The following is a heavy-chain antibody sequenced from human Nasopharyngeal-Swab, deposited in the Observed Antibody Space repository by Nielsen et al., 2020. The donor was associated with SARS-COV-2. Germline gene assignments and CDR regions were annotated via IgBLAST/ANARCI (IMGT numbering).Heavy chain of an antibody. Sequence: GESLTISCAASGFTFSSYGMHWVRQAPGKGLEWVAVIWYDGSNKYYADSVKGRFTISRDNSKNTLYLQMNSLRAEDTAVYYCARDQGYMDVWGKGTTVTVSS. CDR1: GFTFSSYG. V-gene: IGHV3-33*01. CDR2: IWYDGSNK. CDR3: ARDQGYMDV. J-gene: IGHJ6*03.